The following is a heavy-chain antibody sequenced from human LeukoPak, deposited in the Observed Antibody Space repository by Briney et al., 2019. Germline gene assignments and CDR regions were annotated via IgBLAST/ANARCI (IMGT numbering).Heavy chain of an antibody. CDR2: VYASGTT. CDR3: ARGGNYYDSSSYYYFDY. D-gene: IGHD3-22*01. CDR1: GSSISSYY. J-gene: IGHJ4*02. Sequence: SETLSLTCTVSGSSISSYYWSWIRQPAGKGLEWIGRVYASGTTFYNPSLKSRVTMLVDTSKNQFSLKLNSVTAADTAVYYCARGGNYYDSSSYYYFDYWGQGTLVTVSS. V-gene: IGHV4-4*07.